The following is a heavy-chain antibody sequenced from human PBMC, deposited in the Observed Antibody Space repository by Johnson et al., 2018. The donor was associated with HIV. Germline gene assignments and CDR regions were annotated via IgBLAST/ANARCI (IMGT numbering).Heavy chain of an antibody. CDR3: ARGPYDYVWGSYRFIGAFDI. J-gene: IGHJ3*02. V-gene: IGHV3-30*03. CDR2: ISYDGSKK. D-gene: IGHD3-16*02. CDR1: GFTFSDYY. Sequence: QVQLVESGGGLVKPGGSLRLSCAASGFTFSDYYMSWIRQAPGKGLEWVAVISYDGSKKYHGDSVKGRFTISRNNSKNTLYLQMNSLRAEDAAVYYCARGPYDYVWGSYRFIGAFDIWGQGTMVTVSS.